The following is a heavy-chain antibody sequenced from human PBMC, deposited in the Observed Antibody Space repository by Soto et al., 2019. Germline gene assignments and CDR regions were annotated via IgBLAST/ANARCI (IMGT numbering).Heavy chain of an antibody. D-gene: IGHD2-15*01. CDR3: ARVFMGGSPGGWFDP. CDR2: IVVGSGNT. J-gene: IGHJ5*02. V-gene: IGHV1-58*01. Sequence: VASVKVSCKASGFTFTSSAVQWVRQARGQRLEWIGWIVVGSGNTNYAQKFQERVTITRDMSTSTAYMELSSLRSEDTAVYYCARVFMGGSPGGWFDPWGQGTLVTSPQ. CDR1: GFTFTSSA.